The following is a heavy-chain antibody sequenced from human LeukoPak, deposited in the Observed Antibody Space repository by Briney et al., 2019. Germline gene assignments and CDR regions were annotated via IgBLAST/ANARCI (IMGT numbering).Heavy chain of an antibody. CDR3: ARPVAGTFGPMDD. J-gene: IGHJ4*02. V-gene: IGHV3-74*01. D-gene: IGHD6-19*01. CDR2: INSDGSSV. CDR1: GFTFSRYA. Sequence: GGSLRLSCAASGFTFSRYAMNWVRQAPGKGLVWVSRINSDGSSVSYADSVRGRFTISRDNAKNTLYLQMDSLRVDDTAVYYCARPVAGTFGPMDDWGQGTLVTVSS.